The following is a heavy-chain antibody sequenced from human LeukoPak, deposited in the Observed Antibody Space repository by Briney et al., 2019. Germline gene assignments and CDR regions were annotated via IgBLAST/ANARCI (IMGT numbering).Heavy chain of an antibody. D-gene: IGHD3-10*01. V-gene: IGHV4-4*07. J-gene: IGHJ5*02. CDR3: ARDSGTTGEVKFDP. Sequence: SETLSLTCTVSGGSISYYYWNWIRQPAGKGLEWIGRIYTSGTITYNPSLKSRVTMSVDTSKNQFSLKLSSVTAADTAVYYCARDSGTTGEVKFDPWGQGTLVTVSS. CDR2: IYTSGTI. CDR1: GGSISYYY.